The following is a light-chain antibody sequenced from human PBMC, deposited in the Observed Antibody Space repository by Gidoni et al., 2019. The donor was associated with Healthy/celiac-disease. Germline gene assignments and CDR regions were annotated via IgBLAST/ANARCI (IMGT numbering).Light chain of an antibody. CDR2: GAS. CDR3: QQYNNWRT. V-gene: IGKV3-15*01. CDR1: SVSSN. Sequence: SVSSNLAWYQQKPGQAPRLLIYGASTRATGIPARFSGSGSGTEFTLTISSLQSEDFAVYYCQQYNNWRTFGQGPKVEIK. J-gene: IGKJ1*01.